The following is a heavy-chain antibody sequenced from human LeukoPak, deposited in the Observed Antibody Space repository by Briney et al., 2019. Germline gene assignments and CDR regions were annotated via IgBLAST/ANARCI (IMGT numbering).Heavy chain of an antibody. J-gene: IGHJ6*02. CDR3: ARGRIGYCSGGSCYPAYYYYYGMDV. CDR1: GGSFSGYY. Sequence: PETLSLTCAVYGGSFSGYYWSWIRQPPGKGLEWIGEINHSGSTNYNPSLKSRVTISVDTSKNQFSLKLSSVTAADTAVYYCARGRIGYCSGGSCYPAYYYYYGMDVWAQGTTVTVSS. D-gene: IGHD2-15*01. V-gene: IGHV4-34*01. CDR2: INHSGST.